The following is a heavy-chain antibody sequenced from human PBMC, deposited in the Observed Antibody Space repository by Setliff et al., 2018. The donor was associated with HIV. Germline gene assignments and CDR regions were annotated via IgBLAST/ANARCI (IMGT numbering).Heavy chain of an antibody. CDR3: ARPGIAAAGTDGMDV. D-gene: IGHD6-13*01. CDR1: GYSFTNSW. V-gene: IGHV5-51*01. Sequence: GESLKISCRGSGYSFTNSWIGWVRQMPGKGLEWMGIIHPSDSDTRYSPSFQGQVTISVDKSISTAYLQWSSLKASDTAMYYCARPGIAAAGTDGMDVWGQGTTVTV. J-gene: IGHJ6*02. CDR2: IHPSDSDT.